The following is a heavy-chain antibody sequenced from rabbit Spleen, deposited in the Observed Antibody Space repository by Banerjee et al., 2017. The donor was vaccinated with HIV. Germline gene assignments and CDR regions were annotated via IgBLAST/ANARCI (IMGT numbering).Heavy chain of an antibody. CDR2: IYASNDDT. Sequence: QSLEESGGDLVKPGGTLTLTCTASGFDLSSAYYICWVRQAPGKGLEWIACIYASNDDTYYANWAKGRFTIAKASSTTVTLQMTSLTAADTATYFCARGENTYRDFRLWGPGTLVTVS. CDR3: ARGENTYRDFRL. CDR1: GFDLSSAYY. V-gene: IGHV1S40*01. J-gene: IGHJ4*01. D-gene: IGHD7-1*01.